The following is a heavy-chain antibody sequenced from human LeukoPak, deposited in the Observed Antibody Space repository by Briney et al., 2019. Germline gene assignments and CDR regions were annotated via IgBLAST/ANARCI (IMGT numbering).Heavy chain of an antibody. Sequence: GGSLRLSCAPSGFTLSNYEMTWVRLTPGKGLQWISYISKGGATVLYAESVKGRFTISRDNANSSLYLQMNSLRAEDTAVYFCARLSVSITRRFDLWAQGTFVTVSS. CDR3: ARLSVSITRRFDL. J-gene: IGHJ5*02. CDR2: ISKGGATV. V-gene: IGHV3-48*03. CDR1: GFTLSNYE. D-gene: IGHD3-3*01.